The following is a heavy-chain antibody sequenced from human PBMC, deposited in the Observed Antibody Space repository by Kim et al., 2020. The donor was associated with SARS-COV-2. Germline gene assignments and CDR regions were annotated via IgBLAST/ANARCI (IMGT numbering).Heavy chain of an antibody. V-gene: IGHV3-30*18. CDR2: ISYDGSNK. D-gene: IGHD2-2*02. J-gene: IGHJ4*01. CDR1: GFTFSSYG. Sequence: GGSLRLSCAASGFTFSSYGMHWVRQAPGKGLEWVAVISYDGSNKYYADSVKGRFTISRDNSKNTLYLQMNSLRAEDTAVYYCAKVLRPAAIPGYFDYWG. CDR3: AKVLRPAAIPGYFDY.